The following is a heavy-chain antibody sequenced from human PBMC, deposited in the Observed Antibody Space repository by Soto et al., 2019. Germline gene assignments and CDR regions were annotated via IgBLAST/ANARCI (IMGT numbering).Heavy chain of an antibody. CDR3: TKGPNWNYYYYGVDV. CDR1: GDSVSNYY. V-gene: IGHV4-4*07. Sequence: SETLSLTCTVSGDSVSNYYWSWIRQPAGRGLEWIGRVYSSGATNYNPSLNGRVTMSVDTSRNQFSLRLSSVTAADTAIYYCTKGPNWNYYYYGVDVWGQGTAVT. CDR2: VYSSGAT. J-gene: IGHJ6*02. D-gene: IGHD1-20*01.